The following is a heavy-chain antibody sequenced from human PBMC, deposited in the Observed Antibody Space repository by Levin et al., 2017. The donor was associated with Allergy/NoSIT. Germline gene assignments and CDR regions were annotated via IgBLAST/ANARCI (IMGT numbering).Heavy chain of an antibody. CDR3: TRGVNVLRVLEAYY. V-gene: IGHV3-49*03. J-gene: IGHJ4*02. D-gene: IGHD3-3*01. CDR1: GFTFGDYA. Sequence: SCTASGFTFGDYAMSWFRQAPGKGLEWVSYIRSKAYGGTTAYAAPVKGRFTISRDDSKSIAYLQMNSLKTEDTAVYYCTRGVNVLRVLEAYYWGQGTLVTVSS. CDR2: IRSKAYGGTT.